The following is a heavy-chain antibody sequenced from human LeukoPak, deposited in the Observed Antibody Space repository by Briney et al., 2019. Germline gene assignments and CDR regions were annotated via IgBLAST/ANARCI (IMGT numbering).Heavy chain of an antibody. V-gene: IGHV1-8*01. CDR1: GYTFTSYD. D-gene: IGHD3-22*01. J-gene: IGHJ4*02. Sequence: ASVKVSCKASGYTFTSYDINWVRQATGQGLEWMGWMNPNSGNTGYAQKFQGRVTMTRNTSISTAYMELSSLRSEDTAVYYCARLAASSGYYEDYGGQGTLVTVSS. CDR2: MNPNSGNT. CDR3: ARLAASSGYYEDY.